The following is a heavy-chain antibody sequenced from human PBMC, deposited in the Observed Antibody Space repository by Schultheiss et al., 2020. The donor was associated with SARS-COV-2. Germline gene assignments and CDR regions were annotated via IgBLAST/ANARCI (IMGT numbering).Heavy chain of an antibody. CDR1: GGSISSGDYY. D-gene: IGHD6-19*01. V-gene: IGHV4-39*07. CDR3: AKGRYIAVAGSRFDP. CDR2: IYHSGST. J-gene: IGHJ5*02. Sequence: SETLSLTCTVSGGSISSGDYYWSWIRQPPGKGLEWIGSIYHSGSTYYNPSLKSRVTISVDTSKNQFSLKLSSVTAADTALYYCAKGRYIAVAGSRFDPWGQGTLVTVSS.